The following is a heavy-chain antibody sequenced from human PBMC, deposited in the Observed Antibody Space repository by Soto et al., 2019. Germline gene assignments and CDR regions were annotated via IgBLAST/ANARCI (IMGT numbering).Heavy chain of an antibody. J-gene: IGHJ5*02. CDR1: GFTVTSHY. D-gene: IGHD1-26*01. CDR2: IDSGGST. CDR3: AREVPSTWRGNWVDP. V-gene: IGHV3-53*01. Sequence: GGSLRLSCAASGFTVTSHYMSWVRQAPGKGLEWVSVIDSGGSTAYTDSVKGRFTISRDDSKNTVYLQMSSLRAEDTAVYYCAREVPSTWRGNWVDPWGPGTLVTVSS.